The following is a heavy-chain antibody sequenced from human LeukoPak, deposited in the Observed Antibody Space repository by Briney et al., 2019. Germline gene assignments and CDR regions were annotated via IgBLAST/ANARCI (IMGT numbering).Heavy chain of an antibody. Sequence: PGGSLRLSCAASGFTVSSNYMSWVRQAPGKGLEWVSVIYSGGSTYYADSVKGRFTISRDNSKNTLYLQMNSLRAEDTAVYYCARGVWELLRRGVVDYWGQGTLVTVSS. J-gene: IGHJ4*02. CDR1: GFTVSSNY. V-gene: IGHV3-66*01. CDR2: IYSGGST. D-gene: IGHD1-26*01. CDR3: ARGVWELLRRGVVDY.